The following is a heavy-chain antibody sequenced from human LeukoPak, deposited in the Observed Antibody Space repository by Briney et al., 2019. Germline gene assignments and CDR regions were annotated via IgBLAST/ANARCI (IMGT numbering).Heavy chain of an antibody. Sequence: ASVKVSCKASGYTFTSYYMHWVRQAPGQGLEWMGIINPSGGSTSYAQKFQGRVTMTRDTSTSTVYMELSSLRSEDTAVYYCARGGITMVRGVRLELDYWGQGTLVTVSS. CDR1: GYTFTSYY. D-gene: IGHD3-10*01. J-gene: IGHJ4*02. CDR2: INPSGGST. V-gene: IGHV1-46*01. CDR3: ARGGITMVRGVRLELDY.